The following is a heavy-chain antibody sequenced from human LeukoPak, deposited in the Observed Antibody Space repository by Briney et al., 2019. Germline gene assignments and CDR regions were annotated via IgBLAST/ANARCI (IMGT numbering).Heavy chain of an antibody. CDR2: INPNSGGT. J-gene: IGHJ4*01. D-gene: IGHD3-22*01. CDR1: GYTFTGYY. CDR3: ARDRGDDSSSYYYPYY. V-gene: IGHV1-2*06. Sequence: ASVKVSCKASGYTFTGYYMHWVRQAPGQGLEWMGRINPNSGGTNYAQKFQGRVTMTRDTSISTAYMELSRLRSDDTAVYYWARDRGDDSSSYYYPYYWGQGTLVTVAS.